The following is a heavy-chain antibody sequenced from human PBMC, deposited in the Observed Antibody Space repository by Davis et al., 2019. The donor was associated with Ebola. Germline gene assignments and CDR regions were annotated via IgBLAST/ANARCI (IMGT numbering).Heavy chain of an antibody. V-gene: IGHV5-51*01. Sequence: PGGSLRLSCQGSGYRFSDYWIGWVRQMPGKGLEWMGIIYPGDSETRYSPSFQGQVTISADKSISTAYLQWSSLKASDTAMYYCARLDYYGSGSLDYWGQGTLVTVSS. CDR2: IYPGDSET. CDR1: GYRFSDYW. CDR3: ARLDYYGSGSLDY. D-gene: IGHD3-10*01. J-gene: IGHJ4*02.